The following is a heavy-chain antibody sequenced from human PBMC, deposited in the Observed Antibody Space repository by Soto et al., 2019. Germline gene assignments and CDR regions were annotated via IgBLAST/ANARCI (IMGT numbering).Heavy chain of an antibody. V-gene: IGHV3-23*01. J-gene: IGHJ4*02. CDR1: GFTFSSYA. D-gene: IGHD3-10*01. CDR2: ISGSGGST. Sequence: LRLSCAASGFTFSSYAMSWVRQAPGKGLEWVSAISGSGGSTYYADSVKGRFTISRDNSKNTLYLQMNSLRAEDTAVYYCAKAGDILWFGDHWGQGTLVTVSS. CDR3: AKAGDILWFGDH.